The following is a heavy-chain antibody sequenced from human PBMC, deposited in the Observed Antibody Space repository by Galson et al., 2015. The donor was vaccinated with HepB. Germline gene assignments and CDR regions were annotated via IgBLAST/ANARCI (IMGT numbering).Heavy chain of an antibody. D-gene: IGHD1-26*01. CDR3: AKDGGQRVGGQRDY. CDR1: GFTFSSYG. J-gene: IGHJ4*02. V-gene: IGHV3-33*06. CDR2: IWYDGSNK. Sequence: SLRLSCAASGFTFSSYGMHWVRQAPGKGLEWVAVIWYDGSNKYYADSVKGRFTISRDNSKNTLYLQMNSLRAEDTAVYYCAKDGGQRVGGQRDYWGQGTLVTVSS.